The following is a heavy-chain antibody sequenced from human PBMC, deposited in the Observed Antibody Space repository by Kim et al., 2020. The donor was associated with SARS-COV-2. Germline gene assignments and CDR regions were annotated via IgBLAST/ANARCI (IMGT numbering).Heavy chain of an antibody. D-gene: IGHD2-21*02. CDR1: GGSISSSSYY. CDR2: IYYSGST. V-gene: IGHV4-39*01. J-gene: IGHJ5*02. Sequence: SETLSLTCTVSGGSISSSSYYWGWIRQPPGKGLEWIGSIYYSGSTYYNPSLKSRVTISVDTSKNQFSLKLSSVTAAATAVYYCASSAWSTHGVTAPTNWFDPWGQGTLVTVSS. CDR3: ASSAWSTHGVTAPTNWFDP.